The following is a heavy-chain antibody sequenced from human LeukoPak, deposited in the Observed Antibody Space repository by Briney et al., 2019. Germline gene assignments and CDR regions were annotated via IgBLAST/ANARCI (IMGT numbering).Heavy chain of an antibody. J-gene: IGHJ4*02. CDR2: INHSGST. V-gene: IGHV4-34*01. Sequence: SETLSLTCAVYGGSFSGYYWSWIRQSPGKGLEWIGEINHSGSTNYNPSLKSRVTISVDTSKNQFSLKLSSVTAADTAVYYCARGLGEWGDWLLGRKGTSKDPFFDYWGQGTLVTVSS. CDR3: ARGLGEWGDWLLGRKGTSKDPFFDY. D-gene: IGHD3/OR15-3a*01. CDR1: GGSFSGYY.